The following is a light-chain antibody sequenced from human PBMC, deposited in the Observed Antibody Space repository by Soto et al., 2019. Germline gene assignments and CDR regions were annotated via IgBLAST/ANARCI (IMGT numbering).Light chain of an antibody. CDR3: RSYTSSSTHVV. V-gene: IGLV2-14*01. J-gene: IGLJ2*01. Sequence: QSVLTQPASVSGSPGQSITISCTGTSSDVGGYNYVSWYQQHPGKAPKLMIYDVSNRPSGVSNRFSGSKSGNTASLTISGLQAEDEADYYCRSYTSSSTHVVLGGGTKLTVL. CDR1: SSDVGGYNY. CDR2: DVS.